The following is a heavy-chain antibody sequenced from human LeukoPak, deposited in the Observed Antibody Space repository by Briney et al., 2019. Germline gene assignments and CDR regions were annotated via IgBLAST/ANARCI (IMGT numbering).Heavy chain of an antibody. CDR3: VHLPSGRTNYYPEYFQY. J-gene: IGHJ1*01. CDR2: IYWDDDK. CDR1: GFSLSTSGVG. D-gene: IGHD2-8*01. V-gene: IGHV2-5*02. Sequence: SGPTLVNPTQTLTLTCTFSGFSLSTSGVGVGWIRQPPGKALEWLALIYWDDDKRYSPSLKSRLTITKGTSKNQVVFTMTNMDPVDTATYYCVHLPSGRTNYYPEYFQYWDQGTLVTVSS.